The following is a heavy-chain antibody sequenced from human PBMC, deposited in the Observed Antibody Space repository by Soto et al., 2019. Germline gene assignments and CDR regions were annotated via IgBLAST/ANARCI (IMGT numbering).Heavy chain of an antibody. CDR3: GRVVEGANRHTEFDS. V-gene: IGHV4-39*01. CDR2: MYYSGGA. D-gene: IGHD2-15*01. Sequence: SETLSLTCAVSGVSIHNSHSFWGWIRQPPGKGLEFIGSMYYSGGANYNPSLKSRVTISLDTSKNQFSLTVNSVTAADTAIYYCGRVVEGANRHTEFDSWGQGTLVTVSS. CDR1: GVSIHNSHSF. J-gene: IGHJ5*01.